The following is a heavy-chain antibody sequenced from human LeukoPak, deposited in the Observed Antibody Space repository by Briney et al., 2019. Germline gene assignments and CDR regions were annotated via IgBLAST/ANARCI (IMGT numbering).Heavy chain of an antibody. CDR2: ISGSGGST. J-gene: IGHJ4*02. CDR3: AKARAVAGIPPFDY. D-gene: IGHD6-19*01. Sequence: GRSLRLSCAASGFTFSSYAMSWVRQAPGKGLEWVSAISGSGGSTYYADSVKGRFTISRDNSKNTLYLQMNSLRAEDTAVYYCAKARAVAGIPPFDYWGQGTLVTVSS. CDR1: GFTFSSYA. V-gene: IGHV3-23*01.